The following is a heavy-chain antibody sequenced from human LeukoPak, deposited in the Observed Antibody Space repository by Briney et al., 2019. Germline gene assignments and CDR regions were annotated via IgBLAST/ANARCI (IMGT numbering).Heavy chain of an antibody. D-gene: IGHD3-10*01. CDR1: GGSFSGYY. CDR3: ARRPRYYYGSRSYFDY. V-gene: IGHV4-34*01. J-gene: IGHJ4*02. Sequence: PETLSLTCAVYGGSFSGYYWSWIRQPPGKGLEWIGEINHSGSTNYNPSLKSRVTISVDTSKNQFSLKLSSVTAADTAVYYCARRPRYYYGSRSYFDYWGQGTLVTVSS. CDR2: INHSGST.